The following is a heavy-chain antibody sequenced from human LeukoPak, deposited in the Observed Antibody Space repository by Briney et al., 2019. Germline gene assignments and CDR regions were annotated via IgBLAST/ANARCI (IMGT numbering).Heavy chain of an antibody. V-gene: IGHV5-10-1*01. J-gene: IGHJ4*02. D-gene: IGHD1-1*01. Sequence: GESLKISCQGSGYSFTSYWICWVRQMPGRGLEWMGGIDPADSQTNYSPSFQGHVTISADKSISTAYLQWSTLKASDTAMYYCARQLTSGDCDYWGQGTLVTVSS. CDR2: IDPADSQT. CDR3: ARQLTSGDCDY. CDR1: GYSFTSYW.